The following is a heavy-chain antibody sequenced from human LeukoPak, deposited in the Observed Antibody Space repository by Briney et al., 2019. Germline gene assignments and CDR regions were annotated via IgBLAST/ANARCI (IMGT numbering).Heavy chain of an antibody. CDR1: GFTFARSA. Sequence: SVKVSCKASGFTFARSAVQWVRQARGQRPEWIGWIVIANGNTNYAQEIQERLTITRDMSTSTAYMELSSLRSEDTAVYYCAAEDDFLTGYYDFDYWGQGTVVTVSS. V-gene: IGHV1-58*01. D-gene: IGHD3-9*01. CDR2: IVIANGNT. J-gene: IGHJ4*02. CDR3: AAEDDFLTGYYDFDY.